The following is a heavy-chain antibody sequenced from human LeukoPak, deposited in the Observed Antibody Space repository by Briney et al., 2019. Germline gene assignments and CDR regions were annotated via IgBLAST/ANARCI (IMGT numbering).Heavy chain of an antibody. V-gene: IGHV1-2*02. D-gene: IGHD3-10*01. J-gene: IGHJ4*02. CDR1: GYAFSGTS. CDR3: TKDKMGSYEH. CDR2: IDPNNGDT. Sequence: ASVKVSCKASGYAFSGTSIHWVRQVPGQGLEWVGRIDPNNGDTYYAQKFQGRVIMTWDTSISTGCMELSRLRSDDTAVYYCTKDKMGSYEHWGQGTLVTVSS.